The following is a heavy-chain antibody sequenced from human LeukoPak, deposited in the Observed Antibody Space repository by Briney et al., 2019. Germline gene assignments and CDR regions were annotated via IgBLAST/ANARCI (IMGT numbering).Heavy chain of an antibody. D-gene: IGHD2-15*01. J-gene: IGHJ6*02. V-gene: IGHV4-34*01. Sequence: PSETLSLTCAVSGGYLSGYYWTWIRQPPGKGLEWIGEINHGGSTNHNPSLKSRVTISIDTSKAQFSLNLRSVTAADTAVYYCARATEPYYCGGGSCRYYYGLDVWGQGTTVTVSS. CDR3: ARATEPYYCGGGSCRYYYGLDV. CDR2: INHGGST. CDR1: GGYLSGYY.